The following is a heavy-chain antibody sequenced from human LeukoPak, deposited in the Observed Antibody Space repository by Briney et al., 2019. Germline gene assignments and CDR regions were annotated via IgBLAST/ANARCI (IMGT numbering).Heavy chain of an antibody. CDR1: AGSLSSYY. D-gene: IGHD4-23*01. Sequence: PSETLSLTCTVSAGSLSSYYWSWIRQPAGKGLEWIGRIYTSGNTNYNPSLKSRVTMAVDTSKNQFSLKLSSVPAAETAVYYCARDRGDYGGPDYWGEGTLVTVSS. V-gene: IGHV4-4*07. J-gene: IGHJ4*02. CDR2: IYTSGNT. CDR3: ARDRGDYGGPDY.